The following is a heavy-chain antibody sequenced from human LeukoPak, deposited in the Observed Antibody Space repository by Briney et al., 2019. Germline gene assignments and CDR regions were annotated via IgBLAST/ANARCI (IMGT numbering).Heavy chain of an antibody. J-gene: IGHJ2*01. CDR2: ISSSSSTI. CDR3: ARERGDYGDSRANWYFDL. D-gene: IGHD4-17*01. CDR1: GFTFSSHS. V-gene: IGHV3-48*01. Sequence: GGSLRLSCAASGFTFSSHSMNWVRQAPGKGLEWVSYISSSSSTIYYADSVKGRFTISRDNAKNSLYLQMNSLRAEDTAVYYCARERGDYGDSRANWYFDLWGRGTLVTVSS.